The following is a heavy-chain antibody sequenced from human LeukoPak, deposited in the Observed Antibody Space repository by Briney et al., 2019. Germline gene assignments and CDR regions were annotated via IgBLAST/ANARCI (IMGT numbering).Heavy chain of an antibody. CDR2: ISPTGNT. D-gene: IGHD3-3*01. J-gene: IGHJ5*02. V-gene: IGHV4-61*02. Sequence: SETLSLTCTVSGDSISRTSSGTYYWTWTRQPAGKGLEWIGRISPTGNTNYNPSLKSRLTISMDTSKNQFSLNLSSVTAADTAVYYCAREFRLRFDPWGQGTLVTVSS. CDR1: GDSISRTSSGTYY. CDR3: AREFRLRFDP.